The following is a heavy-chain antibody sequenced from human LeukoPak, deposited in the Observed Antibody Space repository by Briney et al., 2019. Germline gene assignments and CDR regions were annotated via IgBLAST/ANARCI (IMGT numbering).Heavy chain of an antibody. CDR1: GFTFSSYE. V-gene: IGHV3-48*03. CDR2: ISGSGSTI. CDR3: ARVDDILTGYDY. J-gene: IGHJ4*02. Sequence: GGSLRLSCAASGFTFSSYEMNWVRQAPGKGLEWISYISGSGSTIYYADSVKGRFTISRDSARSSLYLQLNSLRAEDTAVYYCARVDDILTGYDYWGQGTLVTVSS. D-gene: IGHD3-9*01.